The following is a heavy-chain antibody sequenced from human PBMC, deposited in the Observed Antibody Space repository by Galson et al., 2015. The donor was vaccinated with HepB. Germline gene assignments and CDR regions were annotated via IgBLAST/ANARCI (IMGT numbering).Heavy chain of an antibody. V-gene: IGHV2-70*11. CDR2: IAWDDDK. J-gene: IGHJ6*02. D-gene: IGHD3-16*01. Sequence: TQTLTLTCTFSGFSLSTGGMCVTWIRQAPGKALEWLARIAWDDDKYYNTSLKTRLTISKDTSENQVVLTMTNMDPVDTATYYCAREYYDTSGSRQYHYYGMDVWGQGTTVTVSS. CDR3: AREYYDTSGSRQYHYYGMDV. CDR1: GFSLSTGGMC.